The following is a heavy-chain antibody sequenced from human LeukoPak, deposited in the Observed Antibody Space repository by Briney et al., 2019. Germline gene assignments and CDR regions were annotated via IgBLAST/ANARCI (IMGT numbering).Heavy chain of an antibody. D-gene: IGHD6-19*01. V-gene: IGHV3-7*03. CDR1: GFTFSRYW. CDR2: IKQDGSQK. Sequence: PGGSLRLSCAASGFTFSRYWMSWVRQAPGKGLEWVANIKQDGSQKYYADSVKGRFTISRDNSKNTLYLQMNSLRAEDTAVYYCAKGHNIAVAALFDYWGQGTLVTVSS. CDR3: AKGHNIAVAALFDY. J-gene: IGHJ4*02.